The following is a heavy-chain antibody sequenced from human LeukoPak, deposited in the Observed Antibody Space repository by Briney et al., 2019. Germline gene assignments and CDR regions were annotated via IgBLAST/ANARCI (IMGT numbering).Heavy chain of an antibody. CDR1: GFTFSSYA. V-gene: IGHV3-23*01. CDR3: AKQEDSSSSWNH. J-gene: IGHJ5*02. Sequence: GSLRLSCAASGFTFSSYAMSWVRQAPGKGLEWVSAISGGGVGTYYADSVKGRFTISRDNSKNTLYLQMNRLRADDTAVFYCAKQEDSSSSWNHWGQGTLVTVSS. CDR2: ISGGGVGT. D-gene: IGHD6-13*01.